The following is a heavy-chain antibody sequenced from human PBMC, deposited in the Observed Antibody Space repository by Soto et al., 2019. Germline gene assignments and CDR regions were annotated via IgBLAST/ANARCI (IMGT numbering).Heavy chain of an antibody. D-gene: IGHD6-19*01. CDR2: ISWDGGST. Sequence: GGSLRLSCAASGFTFDDYTMHWVRQAPGKGLEWVSLISWDGGSTYYADSVKGRFTISRDNSKNSLYLQMNSLRTEDTALYYCAKDTPYSSGWFDYWGQGTLVTVSS. J-gene: IGHJ4*02. CDR1: GFTFDDYT. CDR3: AKDTPYSSGWFDY. V-gene: IGHV3-43*01.